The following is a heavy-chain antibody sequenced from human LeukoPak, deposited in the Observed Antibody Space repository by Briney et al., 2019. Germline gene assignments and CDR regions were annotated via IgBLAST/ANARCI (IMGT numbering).Heavy chain of an antibody. CDR2: INPDSGST. Sequence: ASVNVSCKASGYNFNDYYIHWVRQAPGQGLEWLGWINPDSGSTSYAQKFKGRVTMTRATSITTAYMELSRLTSDDMAVYYCARVKTNGWPYFDSWGQGTLVTVTS. V-gene: IGHV1-2*02. J-gene: IGHJ4*02. CDR3: ARVKTNGWPYFDS. CDR1: GYNFNDYY. D-gene: IGHD6-19*01.